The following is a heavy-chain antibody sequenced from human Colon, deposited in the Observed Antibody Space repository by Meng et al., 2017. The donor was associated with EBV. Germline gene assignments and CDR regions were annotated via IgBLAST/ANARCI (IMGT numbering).Heavy chain of an antibody. Sequence: QGQRVQSVFELRKPGAFWKVSCKASGTTFTSYAMNWVRQAPGQGLEWMGWINTNTGNPTYAQGFTGRFVFSLDTSVSTAYLQISSLKAADTAVYYCARLYCSGGSCYTIDYWGQGSLVTVSS. J-gene: IGHJ4*02. CDR2: INTNTGNP. V-gene: IGHV7-4-1*02. CDR1: GTTFTSYA. CDR3: ARLYCSGGSCYTIDY. D-gene: IGHD2-15*01.